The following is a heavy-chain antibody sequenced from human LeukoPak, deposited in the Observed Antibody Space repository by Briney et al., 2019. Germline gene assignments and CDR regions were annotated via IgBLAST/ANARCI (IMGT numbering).Heavy chain of an antibody. J-gene: IGHJ4*02. Sequence: GGSLRLSCAASGFTVISNLMTWVRQSPGRGLEWLSSIYSGGATYYADSVKGRFTISRDNAKNSLYLQMNSLRAEDTAVYYCASSDYGGNFQPGPHDYWGQGTLVTVSS. D-gene: IGHD4-23*01. CDR3: ASSDYGGNFQPGPHDY. V-gene: IGHV3-69-1*01. CDR1: GFTVISNL. CDR2: IYSGGAT.